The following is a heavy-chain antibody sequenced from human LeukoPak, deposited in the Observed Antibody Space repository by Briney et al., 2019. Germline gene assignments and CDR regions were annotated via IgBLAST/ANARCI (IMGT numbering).Heavy chain of an antibody. J-gene: IGHJ4*02. CDR3: ETNAGGHRLAPFDY. D-gene: IGHD5-12*01. CDR1: GDSISSYY. Sequence: SETLSLTCTVSGDSISSYYWSWIRQPPGQGLEWIGYMSYIGSTNYNPSLKSRVTMSIDTSKNQFSLKLSSVTAADTAVYYCETNAGGHRLAPFDYWGQGTLVTVSP. CDR2: MSYIGST. V-gene: IGHV4-59*08.